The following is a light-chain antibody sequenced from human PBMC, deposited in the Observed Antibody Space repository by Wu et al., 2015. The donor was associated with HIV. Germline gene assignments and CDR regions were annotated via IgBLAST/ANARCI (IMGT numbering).Light chain of an antibody. CDR1: QSGS. CDR3: QQYEF. CDR2: SGS. Sequence: DIVLTQSPATLSLSPGETAIVSCRTSQSGSLAWYQQRPGQAPRLVIYSGSTRAAGIPDRFSGSRWGADYNLTISNLESGDFGVYYCQQYEFFGQGTK. V-gene: IGKV3-11*01. J-gene: IGKJ2*01.